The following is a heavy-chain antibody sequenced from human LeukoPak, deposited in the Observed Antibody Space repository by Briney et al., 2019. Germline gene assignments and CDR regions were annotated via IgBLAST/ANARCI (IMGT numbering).Heavy chain of an antibody. CDR2: IYTSGST. CDR3: FFKQKTAYDIYCSGGSCYYGAFDI. V-gene: IGHV4-4*07. D-gene: IGHD2-15*01. CDR1: CGSISSYY. J-gene: IGHJ3*02. Sequence: SETLSLTCTVSCGSISSYYWSWIRQPAGKGLELIGRIYTSGSTNYNPSLKSRVTMSVDTSKNQFSLKLSSVTAADTAVYFFFFKQKTAYDIYCSGGSCYYGAFDIWGQGTMVTVSS.